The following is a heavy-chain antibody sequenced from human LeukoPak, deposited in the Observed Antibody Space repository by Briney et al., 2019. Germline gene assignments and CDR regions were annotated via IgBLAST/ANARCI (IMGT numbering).Heavy chain of an antibody. CDR2: IYYSGST. Sequence: SETLSLTCAVSGGGISSSNWWSWVRQPPGKGLEWIGYIYYSGSTYYNPSLKSRVTISVDTSKNQFSLKLSSVTAADAAVYYCASTGIAAAEYWGQGTLVTVSS. CDR1: GGGISSSNW. J-gene: IGHJ4*02. D-gene: IGHD6-13*01. CDR3: ASTGIAAAEY. V-gene: IGHV4-4*02.